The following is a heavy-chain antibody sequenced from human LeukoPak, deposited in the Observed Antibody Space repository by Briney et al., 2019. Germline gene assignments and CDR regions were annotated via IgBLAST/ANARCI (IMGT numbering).Heavy chain of an antibody. V-gene: IGHV3-23*01. D-gene: IGHD5-18*01. J-gene: IGHJ4*02. Sequence: GGSLRLSCVASGFTFSNYAMSWVRQAPGKGLEWVSAISGSGGSTYYADSVKGRFTISRDNSKNTLYLQMNSLRAEDTAVYYCAKGGYSYAVNWWGQGTLVTVSS. CDR3: AKGGYSYAVNW. CDR1: GFTFSNYA. CDR2: ISGSGGST.